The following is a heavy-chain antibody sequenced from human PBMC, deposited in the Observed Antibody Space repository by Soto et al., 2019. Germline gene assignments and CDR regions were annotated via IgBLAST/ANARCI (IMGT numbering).Heavy chain of an antibody. D-gene: IGHD3-9*01. Sequence: PSETLSLTCAVYGGSFSGYYWSWIRQPSGKGLEWIGEINHSGSTNYNPSLKSRVTISVDTSKNQFSLKLSSVTAADTAVYYCARGVLRYFNLDPWGQGTLVTVSS. CDR2: INHSGST. CDR3: ARGVLRYFNLDP. CDR1: GGSFSGYY. J-gene: IGHJ5*02. V-gene: IGHV4-34*01.